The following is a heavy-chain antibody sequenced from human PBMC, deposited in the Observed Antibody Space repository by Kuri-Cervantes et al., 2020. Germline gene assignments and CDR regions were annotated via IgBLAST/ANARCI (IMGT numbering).Heavy chain of an antibody. CDR2: ISHSGST. V-gene: IGHV4-34*01. D-gene: IGHD6-6*01. Sequence: SETLSLTCAVYGGSFSGYYWSWIRQPPGKGLEWIGEISHSGSTNYNPSLKSRVTISVDTSKNQFSLKLSSVTAADTAVYYCARVRDIAARPNWFDPWGQGTLVTVSS. CDR3: ARVRDIAARPNWFDP. J-gene: IGHJ5*02. CDR1: GGSFSGYY.